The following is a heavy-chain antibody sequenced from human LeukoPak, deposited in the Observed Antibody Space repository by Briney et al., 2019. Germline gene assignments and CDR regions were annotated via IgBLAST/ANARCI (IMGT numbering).Heavy chain of an antibody. Sequence: GRSLRLSCAASGFTFSSDSMNWVRQAPGKGLEWLSSISSSGSYIYYADSVKGRFTISRDNAKNSLYLQMNSLRAEDTAVYYWARVLMPQRGLSGRGGQGRFLDYWGQGTLVTVSS. J-gene: IGHJ4*02. CDR3: ARVLMPQRGLSGRGGQGRFLDY. CDR1: GFTFSSDS. CDR2: ISSSGSYI. V-gene: IGHV3-21*01. D-gene: IGHD2-2*01.